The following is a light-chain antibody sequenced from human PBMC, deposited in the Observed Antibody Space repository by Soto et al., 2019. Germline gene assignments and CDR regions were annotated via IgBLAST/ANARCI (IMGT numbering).Light chain of an antibody. CDR1: QGISSY. J-gene: IGKJ1*01. CDR3: QQLNTFPRT. V-gene: IGKV1-9*01. CDR2: AAT. Sequence: DIQLTQSPSFVSAFVGDRVTITCRASQGISSYLAWYQQRPGRAPRFLIHAATTLQSGVPSRFSASGSGTGFTLTISSLQPEDYATYYCQQLNTFPRTFGQGTKVEI.